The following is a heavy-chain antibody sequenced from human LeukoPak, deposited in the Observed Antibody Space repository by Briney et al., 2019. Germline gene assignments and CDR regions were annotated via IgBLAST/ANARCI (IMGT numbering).Heavy chain of an antibody. D-gene: IGHD5/OR15-5a*01. Sequence: GGSLRLSCAGSGFVFSDFFINWIRHSPGKGLEWLAYISPGGSYTTYGDSVKGRFVISRDNAKNSVSLQMNSLRVEDTAVYFCASDQVSGVFDYWGQGARVTVS. V-gene: IGHV3-11*05. CDR1: GFVFSDFF. CDR2: ISPGGSYT. J-gene: IGHJ4*02. CDR3: ASDQVSGVFDY.